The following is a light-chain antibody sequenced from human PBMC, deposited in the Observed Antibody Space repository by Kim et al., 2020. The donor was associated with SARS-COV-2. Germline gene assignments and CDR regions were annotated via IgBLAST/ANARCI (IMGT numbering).Light chain of an antibody. J-gene: IGLJ1*01. CDR1: KIGGKS. CDR2: YDY. V-gene: IGLV3-21*04. CDR3: QVWDTSTDHYV. Sequence: APGKTASITGGGNKIGGKSVQWYRQKPGQATVLVIYYDYSRPSGIPERFSGSNSGNTATLTINRVEAEDEADYYCQVWDTSTDHYVFGTGTKVTVL.